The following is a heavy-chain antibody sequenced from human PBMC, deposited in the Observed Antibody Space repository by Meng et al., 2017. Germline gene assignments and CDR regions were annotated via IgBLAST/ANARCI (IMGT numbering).Heavy chain of an antibody. CDR2: IIPIFGTA. CDR3: ARALKHYYDSSGYRVGYFDY. J-gene: IGHJ4*02. D-gene: IGHD3-22*01. Sequence: VERVDAGAEVRRPGSPVKVSCKASGGTFSSYAISWVRQAPGQGLEWMGGIIPIFGTANYAQKFQGRVTITADESTSTAYMELSSLRSEDTAVYYCARALKHYYDSSGYRVGYFDYWGQGTLVTVSS. V-gene: IGHV1-69*01. CDR1: GGTFSSYA.